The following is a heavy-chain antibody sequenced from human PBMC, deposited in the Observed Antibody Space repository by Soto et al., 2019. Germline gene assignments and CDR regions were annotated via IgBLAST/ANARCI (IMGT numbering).Heavy chain of an antibody. CDR3: ARHGAYSTSVYYYYGMDV. J-gene: IGHJ6*02. CDR2: SNYGGPT. D-gene: IGHD6-13*01. Sequence: SETLSLTCTVSGGAINSTVYYWGWIRRPPGKGLEWIGSSNYGGPTYYSPSLQSRVTISLDTAKNHFSLNLRSVTAADTAVYYCARHGAYSTSVYYYYGMDVWGQGTTVTVSS. V-gene: IGHV4-39*01. CDR1: GGAINSTVYY.